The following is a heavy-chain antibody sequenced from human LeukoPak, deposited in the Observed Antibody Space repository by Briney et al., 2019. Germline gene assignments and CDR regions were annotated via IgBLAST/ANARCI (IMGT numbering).Heavy chain of an antibody. CDR3: ARENFYGEEDWFDP. Sequence: RTGGSLRLSCAASGFTFSDAWMSWVRQAPGKGLEWVANIKQDGSEKYYVDSVKGRFTISRDNAKNSLYLQMNSLRAEDTAVYYCARENFYGEEDWFDPWGQGTLVTVSS. CDR2: IKQDGSEK. J-gene: IGHJ5*02. CDR1: GFTFSDAW. D-gene: IGHD4-17*01. V-gene: IGHV3-7*01.